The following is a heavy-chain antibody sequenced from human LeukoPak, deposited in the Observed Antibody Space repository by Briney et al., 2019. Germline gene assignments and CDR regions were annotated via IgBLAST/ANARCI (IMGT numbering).Heavy chain of an antibody. D-gene: IGHD5-18*01. V-gene: IGHV1-18*01. Sequence: GASVKVSCKASGYTFTSYGISWVRQAPGQGLEWMGWISAYNGNTNYAQKLQGRVTMTTDTSTSTAYMELRSLRSDDTAVYYCARMASEIQLWFIAESAFDIWGQGTMVTVSS. CDR1: GYTFTSYG. J-gene: IGHJ3*02. CDR3: ARMASEIQLWFIAESAFDI. CDR2: ISAYNGNT.